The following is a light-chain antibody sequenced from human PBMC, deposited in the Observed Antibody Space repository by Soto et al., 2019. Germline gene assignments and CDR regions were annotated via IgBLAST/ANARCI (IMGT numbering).Light chain of an antibody. CDR2: DVS. Sequence: QSVLTQPASVSGFPGRSITISCTGTSSDFGGYNYVSWYQQHPGKAPKLMIYDVSNRPSGVSNRFSGSKSGNTASLTISGLQAEDEADYYCSSYTSSSTLHVFGTGTRSPS. CDR3: SSYTSSSTLHV. J-gene: IGLJ1*01. V-gene: IGLV2-14*01. CDR1: SSDFGGYNY.